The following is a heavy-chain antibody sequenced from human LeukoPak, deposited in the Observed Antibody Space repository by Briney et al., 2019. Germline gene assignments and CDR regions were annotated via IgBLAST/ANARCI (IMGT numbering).Heavy chain of an antibody. CDR3: AKDASRKYSSGYDY. CDR1: GFTFSSYG. J-gene: IGHJ4*02. CDR2: ISGSGGST. V-gene: IGHV3-23*01. Sequence: GGSLRLSCAASGFTFSSYGTSWVRQAPGKGLEWVSAISGSGGSTYYADSVKGRFTISRDNSKNTLYLQMNSLRAEDTAVYYCAKDASRKYSSGYDYWGQGTLVTVSS. D-gene: IGHD6-19*01.